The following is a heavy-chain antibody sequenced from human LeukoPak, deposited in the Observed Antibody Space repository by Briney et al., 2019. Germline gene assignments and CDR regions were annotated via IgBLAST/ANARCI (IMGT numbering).Heavy chain of an antibody. V-gene: IGHV3-15*01. Sequence: KPGGSLRLSCVVSGFTFINYGMSWVRQAPGKGLEWVGRIKPKTDGETTEYAAPVKDRFSISRDDSKSMMYLQMNSLKTEDTAVYYCITPLPYSAQGGQGILVTVSS. CDR2: IKPKTDGETT. J-gene: IGHJ4*02. D-gene: IGHD2-21*01. CDR3: ITPLPYSAQ. CDR1: GFTFINYG.